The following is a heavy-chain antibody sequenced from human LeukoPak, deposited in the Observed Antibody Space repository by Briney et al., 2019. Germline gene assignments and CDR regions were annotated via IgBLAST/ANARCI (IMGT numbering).Heavy chain of an antibody. J-gene: IGHJ4*02. CDR3: ARRPLGVFDY. CDR2: IYYSGST. Sequence: PSETLSLTCTVSGGSISSYYWSWIRQPPGKRLEWIGHIYYSGSTNYNPSLKSRVTISVDTSKNQFSLKLSSVTAADTAVYYCARRPLGVFDYWGQGTLVTVSS. V-gene: IGHV4-59*08. CDR1: GGSISSYY.